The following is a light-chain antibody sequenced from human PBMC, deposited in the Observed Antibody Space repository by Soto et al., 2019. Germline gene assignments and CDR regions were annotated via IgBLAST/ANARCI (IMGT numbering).Light chain of an antibody. CDR2: DVS. V-gene: IGLV2-14*03. CDR1: SSDIGGYNH. Sequence: QYALPHPASVSCSLGQSITIACTGTSSDIGGYNHVSWYQQHPGKAPKFMIYDVSNRPSGVSNRFSGSKSGNTASLTISGLQAEEEADYYCSSYTTSGNYVFGTGTKVTV. CDR3: SSYTTSGNYV. J-gene: IGLJ1*01.